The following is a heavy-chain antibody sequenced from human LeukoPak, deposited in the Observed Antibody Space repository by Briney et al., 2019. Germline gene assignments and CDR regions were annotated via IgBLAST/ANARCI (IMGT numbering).Heavy chain of an antibody. D-gene: IGHD5-18*01. V-gene: IGHV3-11*04. J-gene: IGHJ4*02. CDR3: ARARGYTSVGNY. Sequence: GGSLRPSCAASGFTFSDYYMSWIRQAPGKGLEWVSYISSSGSTVYYADPVKGRFTISRDNAKNSLYLQMNSLRAEDTAVYYCARARGYTSVGNYWGQGTLVTVSS. CDR2: ISSSGSTV. CDR1: GFTFSDYY.